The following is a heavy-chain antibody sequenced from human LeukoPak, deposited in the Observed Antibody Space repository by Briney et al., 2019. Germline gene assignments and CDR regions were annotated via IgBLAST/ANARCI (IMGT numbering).Heavy chain of an antibody. CDR1: GGSITDYY. CDR2: MYYSGSA. V-gene: IGHV4-59*08. Sequence: SETLSLTCTVSGGSITDYYWSWIRYSSGKGVEWIGYMYYSGSAYYSPSLKTRVTISVDTSKNQFSLKLTSVTAADTAVYYCARSTFSSNWNLWGQGTLVTVSS. J-gene: IGHJ4*02. D-gene: IGHD6-13*01. CDR3: ARSTFSSNWNL.